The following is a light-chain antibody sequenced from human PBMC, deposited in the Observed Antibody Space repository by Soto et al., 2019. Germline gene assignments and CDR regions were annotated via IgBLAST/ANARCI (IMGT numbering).Light chain of an antibody. Sequence: DIQMTQSPSSLSASVGDRVTITCRASQSISSYLNWYQQKPGKAPKLLIYAASSLQSGVPSRFSGSGSGTDFTLTISCPQSEDFATYYCQQYYSFPPTFGQGTKVDI. CDR2: AAS. J-gene: IGKJ1*01. CDR1: QSISSY. V-gene: IGKV1-39*01. CDR3: QQYYSFPPT.